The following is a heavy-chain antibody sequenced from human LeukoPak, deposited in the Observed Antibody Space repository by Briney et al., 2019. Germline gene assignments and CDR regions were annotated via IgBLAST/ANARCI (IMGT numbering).Heavy chain of an antibody. V-gene: IGHV3-30*18. CDR3: AKGRGTYYENFDY. CDR2: ISYDGSNK. Sequence: GGSLRLSCAASGFTFSSYGMHWVRQAPGKGLEWVAVISYDGSNKYYADSVKGRFTISRDNAKNSLYLQMNSLRAEDTALYHCAKGRGTYYENFDYWGQGTLVTVSS. CDR1: GFTFSSYG. J-gene: IGHJ4*02. D-gene: IGHD1-26*01.